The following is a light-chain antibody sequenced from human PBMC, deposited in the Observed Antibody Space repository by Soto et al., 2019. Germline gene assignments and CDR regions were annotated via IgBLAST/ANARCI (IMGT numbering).Light chain of an antibody. CDR1: QIISSR. Sequence: DIQMTQSPSILSASVGDRVTITCRASQIISSRLAWYQQKPGKAPKLLIYDAYNLESGVPSRFSGSGSGTEFTLTISSLQPDDFATYYCPQYNSYSLTFGGGTKVEIK. CDR3: PQYNSYSLT. CDR2: DAY. J-gene: IGKJ4*01. V-gene: IGKV1-5*01.